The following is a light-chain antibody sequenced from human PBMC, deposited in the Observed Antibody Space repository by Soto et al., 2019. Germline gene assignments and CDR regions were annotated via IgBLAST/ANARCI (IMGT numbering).Light chain of an antibody. CDR1: QRVTSSY. CDR2: GAS. Sequence: EIVLTQSPGTVSLSPGERATVSCRVSQRVTSSYLAWYQQKPGQAPRVLIYGASSRATGIPDRFSGSGSGTDFTLTISRLEPEDFAVYYCQQYGSSPLTFGGGTKVDIK. CDR3: QQYGSSPLT. V-gene: IGKV3-20*01. J-gene: IGKJ4*01.